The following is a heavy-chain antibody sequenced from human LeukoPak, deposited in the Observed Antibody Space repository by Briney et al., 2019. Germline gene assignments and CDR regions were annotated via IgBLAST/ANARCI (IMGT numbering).Heavy chain of an antibody. Sequence: GGSLRLSCAASGFAFSTFGMHWVRQAPGKGLEWVAVISSDGSNKYYGDSVKGRFTISRDNSKKTLYLQMNSLRAEDTAVYRCAKDSVELLYGDSFDIWGQGTMATVSS. J-gene: IGHJ3*02. CDR2: ISSDGSNK. D-gene: IGHD3-10*01. CDR1: GFAFSTFG. CDR3: AKDSVELLYGDSFDI. V-gene: IGHV3-30*18.